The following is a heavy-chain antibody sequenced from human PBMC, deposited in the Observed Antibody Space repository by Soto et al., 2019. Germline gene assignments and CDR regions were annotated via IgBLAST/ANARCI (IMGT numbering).Heavy chain of an antibody. CDR3: AREVAARLNWFDP. J-gene: IGHJ5*02. CDR1: GGSFSGYY. Sequence: SETLSLTCAVYGGSFSGYYWSWIRQPPGKGLEWIGYIYYSGSTNYNPSLKSRVTISVDTSKNQFSLKLSSVTAADTAVYYCAREVAARLNWFDPWGQGTLVTVSS. V-gene: IGHV4-59*01. CDR2: IYYSGST. D-gene: IGHD6-6*01.